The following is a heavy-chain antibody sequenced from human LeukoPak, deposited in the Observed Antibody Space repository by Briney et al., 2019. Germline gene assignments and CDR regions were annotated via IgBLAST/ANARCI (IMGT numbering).Heavy chain of an antibody. CDR3: ARDVHGYYYDSSGYYPAEYFQH. V-gene: IGHV1-2*02. CDR2: INPNSGGT. CDR1: GYTFTGYY. D-gene: IGHD3-22*01. Sequence: ASVKVSCKASGYTFTGYYMHWVRQAPGQGLEWMGWINPNSGGTNYAQKFQGRVTMTRDTSISTAYMELSRLGSDDTAVYYCARDVHGYYYDSSGYYPAEYFQHWGQGTLVTVSS. J-gene: IGHJ1*01.